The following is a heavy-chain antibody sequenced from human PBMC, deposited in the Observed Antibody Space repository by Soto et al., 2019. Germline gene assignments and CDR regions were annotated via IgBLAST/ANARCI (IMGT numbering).Heavy chain of an antibody. CDR1: GGTFSSYT. V-gene: IGHV1-69*02. J-gene: IGHJ4*02. D-gene: IGHD5-18*01. CDR2: IIPMLCIA. Sequence: ASVKVSCKASGGTFSSYTISWVRQAPVQVLELIVRIIPMLCIANYSQKFQGRVTITSDKSTIAWYIELSSLRSEDTAVYYCAREMDTSTSPFDYWGQGTLVTVSS. CDR3: AREMDTSTSPFDY.